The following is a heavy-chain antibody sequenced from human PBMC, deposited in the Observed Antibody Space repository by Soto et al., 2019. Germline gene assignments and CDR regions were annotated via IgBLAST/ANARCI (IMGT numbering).Heavy chain of an antibody. Sequence: ASETLSLTCTVSGGSISSSSYYWGWIRQPPGKGLEWIGSIYYSGSTYYNPSLKSRVTISVDTSKNQFSLKLSSVTAADTAVYYCERNLSGVAKPFNWFDTWGQGTLVTVSS. CDR1: GGSISSSSYY. V-gene: IGHV4-39*01. D-gene: IGHD5-12*01. CDR2: IYYSGST. CDR3: ERNLSGVAKPFNWFDT. J-gene: IGHJ5*02.